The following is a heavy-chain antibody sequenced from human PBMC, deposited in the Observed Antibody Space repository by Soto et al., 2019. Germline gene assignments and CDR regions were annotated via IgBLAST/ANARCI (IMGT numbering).Heavy chain of an antibody. V-gene: IGHV3-7*03. D-gene: IGHD1-26*01. CDR1: GFTFSSYA. CDR3: ARGGRRSGSYADAFDI. Sequence: EVQVLESGGGLVQPGGSLRLSCATSGFTFSSYAMSWVRQAPGKGLEWVANIKQDGSEKYYVDSVKGRFTISRDNAKNSLYLQMISLRAEDTAVYYCARGGRRSGSYADAFDIWGQGTVVTVSS. CDR2: IKQDGSEK. J-gene: IGHJ3*02.